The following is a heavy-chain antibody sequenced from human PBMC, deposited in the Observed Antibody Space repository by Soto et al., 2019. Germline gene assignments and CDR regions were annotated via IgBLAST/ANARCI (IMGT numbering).Heavy chain of an antibody. CDR3: ARHHGDYEDYFDY. CDR1: GGSISSYY. D-gene: IGHD4-17*01. CDR2: IYYSGST. V-gene: IGHV4-59*08. J-gene: IGHJ4*02. Sequence: PSETLSLTCTVSGGSISSYYWSWIRQPPGKGLEWIGYIYYSGSTNYNPSLKSRVTISVDTSKNQFSLKLSSVTAADTAVYYCARHHGDYEDYFDYWGQGTLVTVSS.